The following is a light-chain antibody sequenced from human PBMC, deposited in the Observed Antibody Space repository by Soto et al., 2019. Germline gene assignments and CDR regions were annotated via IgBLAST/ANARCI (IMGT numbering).Light chain of an antibody. CDR1: QSISTY. V-gene: IGKV3-11*01. J-gene: IGKJ5*01. Sequence: EIVLTQSPATLSLSPGQRATLSCRASQSISTYLAWYQHKPGQAPRLLIYDASTRATGVPARFSGSGSGSDFSLTISSLEPEDFAVYYCQQRSFWITFGQGTRLEIK. CDR2: DAS. CDR3: QQRSFWIT.